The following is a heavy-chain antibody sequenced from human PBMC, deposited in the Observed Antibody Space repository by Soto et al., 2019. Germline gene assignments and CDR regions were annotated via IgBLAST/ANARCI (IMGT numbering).Heavy chain of an antibody. CDR1: GFTFSSYG. CDR2: IWYDGSNK. J-gene: IGHJ6*03. CDR3: ARDVLGYCSSTSCYGRSYYYYYMDV. D-gene: IGHD2-2*01. Sequence: GGSLRLSCAASGFTFSSYGMHWVRQAPGKGLEWVAVIWYDGSNKYYADSVKGRFTISRDNSKNTLYLQMNSLRAEDTAVYYCARDVLGYCSSTSCYGRSYYYYYMDVWGKGTTVTVSS. V-gene: IGHV3-33*01.